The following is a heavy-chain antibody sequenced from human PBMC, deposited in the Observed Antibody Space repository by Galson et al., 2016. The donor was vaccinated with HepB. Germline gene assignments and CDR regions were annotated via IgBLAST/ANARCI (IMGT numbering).Heavy chain of an antibody. V-gene: IGHV3-66*01. CDR3: ATEGGDSDYLGSDNPGGAFDI. Sequence: SLRLSCAASGFAVANKFVSWVRQAPGTGLGWVSNIYIGGHRRYADSVKGRFTTSRDNSENTVYLQMTSLRVEDTALYYCATEGGDSDYLGSDNPGGAFDIWGHGTMVTVSS. D-gene: IGHD3-10*01. CDR1: GFAVANKF. CDR2: IYIGGHR. J-gene: IGHJ3*02.